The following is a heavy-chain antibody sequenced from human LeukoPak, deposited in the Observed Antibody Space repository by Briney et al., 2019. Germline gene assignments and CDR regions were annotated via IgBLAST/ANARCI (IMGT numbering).Heavy chain of an antibody. D-gene: IGHD3-16*01. V-gene: IGHV1-69*05. J-gene: IGHJ4*02. CDR3: ARSPVSGLGVDY. CDR1: GGTSSSYA. CDR2: IIPIFGTA. Sequence: SVKVSCKAFGGTSSSYAISWVRQAPGQGLEWMGRIIPIFGTANYAQKFQGRVTITTDESTSTAYMELSSLRSEDTAVYYCARSPVSGLGVDYWGQGTLVTVSS.